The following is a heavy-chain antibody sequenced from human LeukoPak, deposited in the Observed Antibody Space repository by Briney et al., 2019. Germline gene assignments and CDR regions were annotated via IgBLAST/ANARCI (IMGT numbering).Heavy chain of an antibody. Sequence: PRGPLRLSCAASGFTFSSYEMNWVRQAPGKGLEWVSYISSSGSTIYYADSVKGRFTISRDDAKNSLYLQMNSLRAEDTAVYYCARAGSYYDILTGYVGEYYFDYWGQGTLVTVSS. CDR2: ISSSGSTI. D-gene: IGHD3-9*01. V-gene: IGHV3-48*03. CDR3: ARAGSYYDILTGYVGEYYFDY. CDR1: GFTFSSYE. J-gene: IGHJ4*02.